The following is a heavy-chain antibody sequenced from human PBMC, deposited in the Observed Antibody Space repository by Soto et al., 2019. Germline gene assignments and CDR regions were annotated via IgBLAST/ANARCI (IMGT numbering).Heavy chain of an antibody. CDR3: ARLPVVVIALGYFDP. Sequence: PSETLSLTCTVSGDSISSSYYWGWVRQPPGKGLECIGAVYYTGFTYYNPSLKSRLTISLDTSKNQFSLRLSSVTAADTAIYYCARLPVVVIALGYFDPWGQGTLVTVSS. CDR2: VYYTGFT. J-gene: IGHJ5*02. V-gene: IGHV4-39*01. D-gene: IGHD2-21*01. CDR1: GDSISSSYY.